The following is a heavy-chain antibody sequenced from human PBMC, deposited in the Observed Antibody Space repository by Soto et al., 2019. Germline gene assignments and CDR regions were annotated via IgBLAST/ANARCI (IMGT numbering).Heavy chain of an antibody. CDR3: VHLRGVSGWSFEY. V-gene: IGHV3-23*01. Sequence: EVQVLDSGGGLVQPGGSLRLSCAASGFTFSSYAMSWVHQAPGKGLEWVSSITGSGGNTHYADSVKGRFTISRDNSKNTIYLQMSSLRADDTAVYYCVHLRGVSGWSFEYWGQGTVVTVSS. CDR2: ITGSGGNT. D-gene: IGHD6-19*01. J-gene: IGHJ4*02. CDR1: GFTFSSYA.